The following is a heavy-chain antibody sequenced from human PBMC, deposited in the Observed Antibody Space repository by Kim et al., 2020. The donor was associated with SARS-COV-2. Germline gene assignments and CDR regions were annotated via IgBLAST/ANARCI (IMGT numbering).Heavy chain of an antibody. J-gene: IGHJ4*02. D-gene: IGHD2-2*01. V-gene: IGHV4-34*01. CDR3: AIPSGGYCSSTSCYFFGFDY. Sequence: SETLSLTCAVYGGSFSGYYWSWIRQPPGKGLEWIGEINHSGSTNYNPSLKSRVTISVDTSKNQFSLKLSSVTAADTAVYYCAIPSGGYCSSTSCYFFGFDYWGQGTLVTVSS. CDR2: INHSGST. CDR1: GGSFSGYY.